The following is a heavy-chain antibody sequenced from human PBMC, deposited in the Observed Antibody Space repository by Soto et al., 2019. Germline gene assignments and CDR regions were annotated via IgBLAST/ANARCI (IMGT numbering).Heavy chain of an antibody. CDR1: GGTFSSYA. Sequence: ASVKVSCKASGGTFSSYAISWVRQAPGQGLEWMGGIIPIFGTANYAQKFQGRVTITADKSTSTAYMELSSLRSEDTAVYYCARDGARYCRGGSCYFSDHFPYYGMDVWGQGTTVTVSS. V-gene: IGHV1-69*06. CDR3: ARDGARYCRGGSCYFSDHFPYYGMDV. J-gene: IGHJ6*02. CDR2: IIPIFGTA. D-gene: IGHD2-15*01.